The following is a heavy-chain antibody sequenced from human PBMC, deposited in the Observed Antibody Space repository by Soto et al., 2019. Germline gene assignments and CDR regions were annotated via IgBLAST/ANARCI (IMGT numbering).Heavy chain of an antibody. V-gene: IGHV1-2*04. CDR1: GYTFIYYY. Sequence: VASVKVSCKASGYTFIYYYIHWVRQAPGQGLEWMGWINPNSGATNSAQKFQDWVTMTRDTSISTAYMELSRLRSDDTAVYYCARSDMTTIQNFAYWGQGTLVTVSS. D-gene: IGHD4-4*01. CDR2: INPNSGAT. CDR3: ARSDMTTIQNFAY. J-gene: IGHJ4*02.